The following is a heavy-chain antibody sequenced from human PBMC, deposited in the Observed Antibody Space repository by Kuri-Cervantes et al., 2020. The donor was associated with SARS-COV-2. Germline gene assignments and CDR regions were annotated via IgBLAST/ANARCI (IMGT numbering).Heavy chain of an antibody. CDR3: ARGYRRDIVVVIARYYYYYMDV. CDR1: GFTFSSYA. J-gene: IGHJ6*03. D-gene: IGHD2-21*01. V-gene: IGHV3-30*04. CDR2: IWYDGSNK. Sequence: GESLKISCAASGFTFSSYAMHWVRQAPGKGLEWVAVIWYDGSNKYYADSVKGRFTISRDNAKNTLYLQMSSLRSEDTAVYYCARGYRRDIVVVIARYYYYYMDVWGKGTTVTVSS.